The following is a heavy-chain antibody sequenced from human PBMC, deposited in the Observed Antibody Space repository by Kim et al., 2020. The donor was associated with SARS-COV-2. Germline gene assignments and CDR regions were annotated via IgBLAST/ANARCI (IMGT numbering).Heavy chain of an antibody. V-gene: IGHV3-33*01. J-gene: IGHJ6*02. Sequence: GGSLRLSCAASGFTFSSYGMHWVRQAPGKGLEWVAVIWYDGSNKYYADSVKGRFTISRDNSKNTLYLQMNSLRAEDTAVYYCARDRPDSSGRQVDDTSALGGMDVWGQGTTVTVSS. CDR3: ARDRPDSSGRQVDDTSALGGMDV. D-gene: IGHD3-22*01. CDR2: IWYDGSNK. CDR1: GFTFSSYG.